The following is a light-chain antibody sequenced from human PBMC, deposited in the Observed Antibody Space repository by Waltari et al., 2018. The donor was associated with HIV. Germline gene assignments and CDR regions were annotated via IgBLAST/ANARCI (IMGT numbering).Light chain of an antibody. V-gene: IGLV2-8*01. CDR1: SSDIGGYNY. CDR2: EVT. J-gene: IGLJ2*01. CDR3: SSFAPTNKFYIL. Sequence: QSALTQPPSASGSPGQSVTISCTGTSSDIGGYNYFPWYQQHPGKAPKLIMTEVTKRPPGVPDRFSGSKSGNTASLTVSGLQAEDEAQYYCSSFAPTNKFYILFGGGTTLTVL.